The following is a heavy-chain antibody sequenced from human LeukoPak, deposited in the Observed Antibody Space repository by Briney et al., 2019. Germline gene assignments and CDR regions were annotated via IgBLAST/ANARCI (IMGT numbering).Heavy chain of an antibody. J-gene: IGHJ4*02. CDR2: INHSGST. D-gene: IGHD4-11*01. CDR1: GGSFSGYY. CDR3: AREATVTTPGFDY. Sequence: SETLSLTCAVYGGSFSGYYWSWLRQPPGKGLEWIGEINHSGSTNYNPSLKSRVTISVDTSKNQFSLKLSSVTAADTAVYYCAREATVTTPGFDYWGQGTLVTVSS. V-gene: IGHV4-34*01.